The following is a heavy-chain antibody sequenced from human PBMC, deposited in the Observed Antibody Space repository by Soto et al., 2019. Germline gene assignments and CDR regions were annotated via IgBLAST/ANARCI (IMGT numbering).Heavy chain of an antibody. Sequence: ASVRVSCKASGYTFTNNDVSWVRQATGQGLEWMGWMNPGSGDTGYAQKFQGRVTMTRDISIATAYMELNSLTSEDTAIYYCARMESFGSLNWFDPWGQGTLVTVSS. V-gene: IGHV1-8*02. CDR3: ARMESFGSLNWFDP. CDR1: GYTFTNND. J-gene: IGHJ5*02. CDR2: MNPGSGDT. D-gene: IGHD5-18*01.